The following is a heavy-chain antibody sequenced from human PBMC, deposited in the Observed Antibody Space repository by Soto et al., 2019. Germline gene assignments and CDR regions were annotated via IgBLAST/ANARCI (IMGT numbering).Heavy chain of an antibody. J-gene: IGHJ3*02. CDR1: GFTVSSNY. D-gene: IGHD3-3*01. CDR2: IYSGGST. CDR3: ARDEYYEGAFDI. Sequence: AGGSLRLSCAASGFTVSSNYMSWVRQAPGKGLEWASVIYSGGSTYYADSVKGRFTISRDNSKNTLYLQMNSLRAEDTAVYYCARDEYYEGAFDIWGQGTMVTVSS. V-gene: IGHV3-53*01.